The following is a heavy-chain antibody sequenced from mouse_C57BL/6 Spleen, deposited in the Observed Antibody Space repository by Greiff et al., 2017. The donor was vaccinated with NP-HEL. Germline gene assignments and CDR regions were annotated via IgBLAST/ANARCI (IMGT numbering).Heavy chain of an antibody. CDR1: GYTFTSYW. CDR3: ARDYSNYGGFAD. CDR2: IYPSDSET. Sequence: QVQLQQPGAELVRPGSSVKLSCKASGYTFTSYWMDWVKQRPGQGLEWIGNIYPSDSETHYNQKFKDKATLTVDKSSSTAYMQLSSLTSEDSAVYYCARDYSNYGGFADWGQGTLVTVSA. D-gene: IGHD2-5*01. J-gene: IGHJ3*01. V-gene: IGHV1-61*01.